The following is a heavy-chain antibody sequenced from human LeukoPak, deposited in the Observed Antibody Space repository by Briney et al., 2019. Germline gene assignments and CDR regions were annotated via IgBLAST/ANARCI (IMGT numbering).Heavy chain of an antibody. V-gene: IGHV4-61*08. D-gene: IGHD4/OR15-4a*01. Sequence: PSETLSLNGTVSGGSISSGGYYWSWIRQPPGKGLEWIGYIYYSGSTNYNPSLKSRVTISVDTSKNQFSLKLSSVTAADTAVYYCARDSHYSAGWYNWFDPWGQGTLVTVSS. CDR3: ARDSHYSAGWYNWFDP. CDR2: IYYSGST. J-gene: IGHJ5*02. CDR1: GGSISSGGYY.